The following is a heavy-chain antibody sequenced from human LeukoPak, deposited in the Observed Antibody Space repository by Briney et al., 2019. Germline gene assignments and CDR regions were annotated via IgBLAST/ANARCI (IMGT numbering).Heavy chain of an antibody. J-gene: IGHJ4*02. CDR3: AKGDDLVVVAATQDY. V-gene: IGHV3-15*01. Sequence: GGSLRLSCAASGFTFSNAWMSWVRQAPGKGLEWVGRIKSKTDGGTTDYAAPVKGRFTISRDNSKNTLYLQMNSLRAEDTAVYYCAKGDDLVVVAATQDYWGQGTLVTVSS. D-gene: IGHD2-15*01. CDR2: IKSKTDGGTT. CDR1: GFTFSNAW.